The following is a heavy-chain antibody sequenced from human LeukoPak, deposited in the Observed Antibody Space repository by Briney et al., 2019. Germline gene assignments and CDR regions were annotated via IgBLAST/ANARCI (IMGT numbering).Heavy chain of an antibody. V-gene: IGHV3-48*01. Sequence: GGSLRLSCAASGCTFSSYSMNWVRQAPGKGLEWVSYISSSSSTIYYADSVKGRFTISRDNAKNSLYLQMNSLRAEDTAVYYCARERWANSLDYWGQGTLVTVSS. CDR1: GCTFSSYS. J-gene: IGHJ4*02. D-gene: IGHD1-26*01. CDR2: ISSSSSTI. CDR3: ARERWANSLDY.